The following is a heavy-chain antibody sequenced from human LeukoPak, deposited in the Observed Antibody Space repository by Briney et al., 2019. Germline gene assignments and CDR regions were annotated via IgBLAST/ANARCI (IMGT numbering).Heavy chain of an antibody. CDR1: GFTFSSYS. CDR2: ISSSSSYI. J-gene: IGHJ4*02. V-gene: IGHV3-21*01. D-gene: IGHD4-23*01. Sequence: GGSLRLSCAASGFTFSSYSMNWVRQAPGKGLEWGSSISSSSSYIYYADSVKGRFTISRDNAKNSLYLQMNSLRAEDTAVYYCARAERVATYYFDYWGQGTLVTVSS. CDR3: ARAERVATYYFDY.